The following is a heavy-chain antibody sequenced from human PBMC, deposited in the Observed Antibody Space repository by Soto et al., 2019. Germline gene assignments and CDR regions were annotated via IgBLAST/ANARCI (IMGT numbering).Heavy chain of an antibody. D-gene: IGHD4-17*01. J-gene: IGHJ3*02. CDR2: IKQTGSEK. CDR3: ARPGGRAYGDYAFDI. V-gene: IGHV3-7*01. CDR1: GFTFSRFW. Sequence: EVQLVESGGGLVQPGGSLRLSCAASGFTFSRFWMSWVRQAPGKGPEWVANIKQTGSEKYYVDSVKGRFTISRDDADNSLYLQMNSLRVEDTAVYYCARPGGRAYGDYAFDIGGQETVVTVSS.